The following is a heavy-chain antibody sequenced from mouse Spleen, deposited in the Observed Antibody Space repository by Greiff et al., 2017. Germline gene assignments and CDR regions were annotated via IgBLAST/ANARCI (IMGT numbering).Heavy chain of an antibody. Sequence: QVQLKQSGPELVKPGASVKISCKASGYAFSSSWMNWVKQRPGKGLEWIGRIYPGDGDTNYNGKFKGKATLTADKSSSTAYMQLSSLTSEDSAVYFCTRDYGSSPMDYWGQGTSVTVSS. J-gene: IGHJ4*01. CDR2: IYPGDGDT. CDR3: TRDYGSSPMDY. D-gene: IGHD1-1*01. V-gene: IGHV1-82*01. CDR1: GYAFSSSW.